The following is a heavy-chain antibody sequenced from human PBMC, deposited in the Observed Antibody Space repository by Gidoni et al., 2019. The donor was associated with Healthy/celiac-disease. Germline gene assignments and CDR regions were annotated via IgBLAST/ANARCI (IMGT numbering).Heavy chain of an antibody. CDR1: GFTFGSYW. J-gene: IGHJ6*02. CDR3: ARDLNFWSGYLYGMDV. D-gene: IGHD3-3*01. CDR2: INQDGSEK. Sequence: EVQLVESGGGLVQPVGALRHACAAAGFTFGSYWMSVVRQAPGKGLEWVSNINQDGSEKYYVDSVKGRFTISRDNAKNPLYLQMNSLSAEDTAVYYCARDLNFWSGYLYGMDVWGQGTTVTVSS. V-gene: IGHV3-7*01.